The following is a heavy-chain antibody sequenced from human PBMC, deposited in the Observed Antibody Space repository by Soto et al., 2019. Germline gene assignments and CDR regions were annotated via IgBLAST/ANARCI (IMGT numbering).Heavy chain of an antibody. Sequence: EVQLVESGGGLVQPGEALRLSCPASGFTFTKYWMHWVRLAPGKGPVWVSYISSDGTTTDYADSVKGRFTISRDNANNMLYLQMDSLRVEATAVYYCAIQDCTNDVCLEAAVTVGGALEYWGQGAQVTVSS. CDR1: GFTFTKYW. J-gene: IGHJ4*02. CDR3: AIQDCTNDVCLEAAVTVGGALEY. D-gene: IGHD2-8*01. CDR2: ISSDGTTT. V-gene: IGHV3-74*01.